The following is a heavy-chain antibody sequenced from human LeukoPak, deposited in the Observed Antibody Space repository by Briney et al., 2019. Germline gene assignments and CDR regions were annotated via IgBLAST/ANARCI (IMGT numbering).Heavy chain of an antibody. D-gene: IGHD3-10*01. CDR2: IHHSGST. CDR1: GGSISSGYW. V-gene: IGHV4-4*02. J-gene: IGHJ4*02. CDR3: ARNAYYSADY. Sequence: SETLSLTCDVSGGSISSGYWWSWLRQPPGKGLEWIGEIHHSGSTNYNPSLKSRVTISVDKSKNQFSVMLTPVTAADTAVYYCARNAYYSADYWGQGTLVTVSS.